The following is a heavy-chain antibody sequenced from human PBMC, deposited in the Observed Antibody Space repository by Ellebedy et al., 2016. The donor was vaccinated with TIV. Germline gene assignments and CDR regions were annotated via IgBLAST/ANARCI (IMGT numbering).Heavy chain of an antibody. J-gene: IGHJ5*02. D-gene: IGHD3-9*01. Sequence: PGGSLRLSCAASGFSFSSYWMSWVRQAPGKGLEWVANIKQDGSEKYYVDSVKGRVTISRDNAKNSLYLQMNTLRAEDTAVYYCAMGGGPHFDWLLAWGQGTLVTVSS. CDR2: IKQDGSEK. V-gene: IGHV3-7*01. CDR3: AMGGGPHFDWLLA. CDR1: GFSFSSYW.